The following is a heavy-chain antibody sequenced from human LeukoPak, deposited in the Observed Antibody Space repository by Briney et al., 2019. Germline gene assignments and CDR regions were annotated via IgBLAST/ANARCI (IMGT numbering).Heavy chain of an antibody. CDR1: GFTFSSYG. CDR3: ASFRDYSNCN. D-gene: IGHD4-11*01. CDR2: ISYDGSNK. J-gene: IGHJ4*02. V-gene: IGHV3-30*03. Sequence: GGSLRLSCAASGFTFSSYGMHWVRQAPGKGLEWVAVISYDGSNKYYADSVKGRFTISRDNANNSLYLHMNSLRAEDTAVYYCASFRDYSNCNWGQGTLVTVSS.